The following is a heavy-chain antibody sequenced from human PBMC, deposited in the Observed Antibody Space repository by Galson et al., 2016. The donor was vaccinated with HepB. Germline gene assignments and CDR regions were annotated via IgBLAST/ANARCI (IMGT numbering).Heavy chain of an antibody. CDR3: ARLPTFHFYAMDV. V-gene: IGHV4-59*01. CDR2: IFYNGSP. Sequence: SETLSLTCNVSGISITSYYWTWIRQPPGKGLEFIGFIFYNGSPNYNPSLKSRATIALDTSKNRFFLKLNSMTAADTAVYYCARLPTFHFYAMDVWGQGTPVTVSS. J-gene: IGHJ6*02. CDR1: GISITSYY.